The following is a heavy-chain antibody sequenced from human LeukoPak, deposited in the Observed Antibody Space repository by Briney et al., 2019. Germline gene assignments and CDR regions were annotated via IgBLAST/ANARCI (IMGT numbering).Heavy chain of an antibody. CDR2: IRTKAYGGTT. J-gene: IGHJ4*02. Sequence: GGSLRLSCTASGFTFGDYAMSWGRQASGKGLKWVGFIRTKAYGGTTENAASVKGRFTISRDDSKSIGYLQMNSLKTEDTAVYYCTRDLLAGDYYGSGNLGYWGQGTLVTVSS. D-gene: IGHD3-10*01. CDR1: GFTFGDYA. V-gene: IGHV3-49*04. CDR3: TRDLLAGDYYGSGNLGY.